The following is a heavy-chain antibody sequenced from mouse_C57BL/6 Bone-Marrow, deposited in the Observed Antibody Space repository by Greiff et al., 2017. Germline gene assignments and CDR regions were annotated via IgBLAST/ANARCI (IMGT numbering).Heavy chain of an antibody. CDR2: IWSGGST. Sequence: QVQLQQSGPGLVQPSQSLSITCTVSGFSLTSYGVHWVRQSPGKGLEWLGVIWSGGSTDYNAAFISRMSISKDNSKSHVFFKMNSLQADDTAIYYCARPDGYPHYYAMDYWGQGTSVTVSS. CDR3: ARPDGYPHYYAMDY. V-gene: IGHV2-2*01. J-gene: IGHJ4*01. D-gene: IGHD2-3*01. CDR1: GFSLTSYG.